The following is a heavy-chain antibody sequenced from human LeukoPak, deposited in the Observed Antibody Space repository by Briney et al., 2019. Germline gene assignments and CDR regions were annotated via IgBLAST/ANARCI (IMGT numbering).Heavy chain of an antibody. J-gene: IGHJ3*02. CDR2: ISASGTT. Sequence: SETLSLTCTVSGGSISGYYWSWIRQPPGERLEWIGYISASGTTNYNPSLKSRVTMSVDTSKNQFSLKLSSVTAADTAVYYCARLPNDAFDIWGQGTMVTVSS. CDR3: ARLPNDAFDI. CDR1: GGSISGYY. V-gene: IGHV4-4*09.